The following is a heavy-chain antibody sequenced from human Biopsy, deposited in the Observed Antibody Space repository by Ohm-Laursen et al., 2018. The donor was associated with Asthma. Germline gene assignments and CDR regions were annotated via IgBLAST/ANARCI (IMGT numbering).Heavy chain of an antibody. D-gene: IGHD4-17*01. CDR2: VFWSGST. J-gene: IGHJ6*02. V-gene: IGHV4-30-4*01. CDR1: GGYTGSSDHH. Sequence: SQTLSLTCRVSGGYTGSSDHHWAWIRQAPGKGLEWIGFVFWSGSTHYSRSLERRVSISIDTATNEFSMKLWSVTPADTAVYSCARVVSYGDIYFGIDVWGPGNTVAVS. CDR3: ARVVSYGDIYFGIDV.